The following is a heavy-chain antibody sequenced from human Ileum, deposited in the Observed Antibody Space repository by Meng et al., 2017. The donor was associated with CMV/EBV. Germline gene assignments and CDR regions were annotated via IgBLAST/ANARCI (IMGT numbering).Heavy chain of an antibody. J-gene: IGHJ4*02. CDR2: IYSGGGT. Sequence: GESLKISCVASGITLSRGYMTWVRQAAGKGLEWVSIIYSGGGTNYAGSVKGRFTISRDTSKNTLYLQMNSLRGEDTALYYCATPATSSGWYYFDCWGQGTLVTVSS. V-gene: IGHV3-53*01. CDR3: ATPATSSGWYYFDC. D-gene: IGHD6-19*01. CDR1: GITLSRGY.